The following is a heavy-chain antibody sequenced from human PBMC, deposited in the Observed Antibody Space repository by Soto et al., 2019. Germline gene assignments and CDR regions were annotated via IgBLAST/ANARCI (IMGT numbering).Heavy chain of an antibody. CDR1: GFTFSSYG. V-gene: IGHV3-33*01. D-gene: IGHD3-3*01. J-gene: IGHJ4*02. Sequence: QVQLVESGGGVVQPGRSLRLSCAASGFTFSSYGMHWVRQAPGKGLEWVAVIWYDGSNKYYADSVKGRFTISRDNSKNTLYLQMNSLRAEDTAVYYCARELRFLEWLPNLDYWGQGTLVTVSS. CDR3: ARELRFLEWLPNLDY. CDR2: IWYDGSNK.